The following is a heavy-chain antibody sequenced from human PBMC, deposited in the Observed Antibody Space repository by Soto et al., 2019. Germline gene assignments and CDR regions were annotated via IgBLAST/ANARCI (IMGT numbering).Heavy chain of an antibody. Sequence: PGGSLRLSCTASGFTFTNYIMTWVRQAPGKGLEWVSSLSSGSRYVYYVDSVKGRFTISRDDAKNSVCLQMNSLRAEDAAVYYCVRGGSSRSYWGQGSRVTVSS. V-gene: IGHV3-21*01. CDR1: GFTFTNYI. CDR2: LSSGSRYV. D-gene: IGHD3-16*02. CDR3: VRGGSSRSY. J-gene: IGHJ4*02.